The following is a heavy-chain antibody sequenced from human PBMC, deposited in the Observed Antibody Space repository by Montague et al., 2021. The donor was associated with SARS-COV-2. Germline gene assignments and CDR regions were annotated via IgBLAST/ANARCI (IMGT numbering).Heavy chain of an antibody. Sequence: SLRLSCAASGFTFSSYAMSWVRQAPGKGLEWVSAISGSGGSTYYADTVKGRFTISRDNSKNTLYLPMNSLRAEDTAVYYCAGTLLWFGELLYYYGMDVWGQGTTVTVSS. V-gene: IGHV3-23*01. D-gene: IGHD3-10*01. CDR3: AGTLLWFGELLYYYGMDV. J-gene: IGHJ6*02. CDR2: ISGSGGST. CDR1: GFTFSSYA.